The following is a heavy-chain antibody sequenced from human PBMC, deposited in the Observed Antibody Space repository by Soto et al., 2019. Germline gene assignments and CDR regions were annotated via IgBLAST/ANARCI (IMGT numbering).Heavy chain of an antibody. CDR2: ISACNGNT. D-gene: IGHD2-15*01. V-gene: IGHV1-18*01. J-gene: IGHJ4*02. CDR3: ARIDCSGGSCNFDY. Sequence: ASVKVSCKAPGYTFTSYGISWVRQAPGQGLEWMGWISACNGNTNYAQKLQGRVAMTTDTSTSTAYMELRSLRSDDTAVYYCARIDCSGGSCNFDYWGQGTLVTVSS. CDR1: GYTFTSYG.